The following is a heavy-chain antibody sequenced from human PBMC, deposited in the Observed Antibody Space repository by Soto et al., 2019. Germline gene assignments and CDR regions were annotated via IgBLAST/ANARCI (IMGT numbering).Heavy chain of an antibody. CDR1: GYTFTSYA. CDR2: INAGNGNT. CDR3: GRSRSGFSGYDIEY. J-gene: IGHJ4*02. Sequence: QVHLVQSGAEVKKPGASVKVSCKASGYTFTSYAIHWVRQAPGQRLEWMAWINAGNGNTIHSQKFQGRVTIARDTSASTDYRELSSLRSEDTAVDYCGRSRSGFSGYDIEYWGQGTLVTVSS. V-gene: IGHV1-3*01. D-gene: IGHD5-12*01.